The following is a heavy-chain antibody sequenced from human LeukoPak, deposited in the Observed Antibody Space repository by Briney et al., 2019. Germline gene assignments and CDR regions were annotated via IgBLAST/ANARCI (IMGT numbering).Heavy chain of an antibody. CDR2: ISGSGGST. J-gene: IGHJ4*02. V-gene: IGHV3-23*01. CDR3: AKGTGYCSSTSCFFPLDY. D-gene: IGHD2-2*03. Sequence: GGSLRLSCAASGFTFSSYAMSWVRQAPGKGLEWVSAISGSGGSTYYADSVKGRFTISRDNSKNTLYLQMNSLRAEDTAVYYCAKGTGYCSSTSCFFPLDYRGQGTLVTVSS. CDR1: GFTFSSYA.